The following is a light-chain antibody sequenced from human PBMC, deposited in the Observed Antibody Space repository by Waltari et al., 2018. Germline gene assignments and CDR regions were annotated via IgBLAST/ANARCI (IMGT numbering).Light chain of an antibody. CDR3: GTWDSNLSAWI. V-gene: IGLV1-51*01. CDR2: DSH. CDR1: SSNIGSNS. J-gene: IGLJ2*01. Sequence: QSVLTQPPSVSAAPGQRVTISCSGGSSNIGSNSVSWYQNLPGTAPKLLIYDSHKRPSGIPDRFSGSKSGTSVTLDITGLQTGDEADYYCGTWDSNLSAWIFGGGTKLTVL.